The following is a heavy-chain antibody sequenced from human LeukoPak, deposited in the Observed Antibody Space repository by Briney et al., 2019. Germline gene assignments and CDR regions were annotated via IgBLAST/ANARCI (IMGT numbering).Heavy chain of an antibody. Sequence: SETLSLTCTVSGGSISSYYWSWIRQPAGKGLEWIGRIYTSGSTNCNPSLQSRVTMSVDTSKNQFSLKLSSVTAADTAVYYCARDPRKYSSSWYFDFWGQGTLVTVSS. CDR1: GGSISSYY. V-gene: IGHV4-4*07. D-gene: IGHD6-13*01. CDR2: IYTSGST. CDR3: ARDPRKYSSSWYFDF. J-gene: IGHJ4*02.